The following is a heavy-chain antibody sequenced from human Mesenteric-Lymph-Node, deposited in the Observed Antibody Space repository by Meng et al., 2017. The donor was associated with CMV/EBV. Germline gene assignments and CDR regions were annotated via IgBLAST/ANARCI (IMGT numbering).Heavy chain of an antibody. V-gene: IGHV3-74*01. D-gene: IGHD3-3*01. CDR3: ARAAPSTYYDFWSGYLRMENYYYYYGMDV. CDR1: GFTFSSYW. CDR2: INSDGSST. Sequence: GESLKISCAASGFTFSSYWMHWVRQAPGKGLGWVSRINSDGSSTSYADSVKGRLTISRDNAKNTLYLQMNSLTAEDTAVYYCARAAPSTYYDFWSGYLRMENYYYYYGMDVWGQGTTVTVSS. J-gene: IGHJ6*02.